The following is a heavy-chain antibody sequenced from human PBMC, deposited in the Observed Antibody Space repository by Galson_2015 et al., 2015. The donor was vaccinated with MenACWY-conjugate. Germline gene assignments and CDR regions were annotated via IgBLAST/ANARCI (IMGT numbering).Heavy chain of an antibody. CDR2: ISSGHIYS. CDR3: ARTPRSYSGYTFEK. CDR1: GLTFTNAW. J-gene: IGHJ4*02. Sequence: SLRLSCAASGLTFTNAWMTWVRQAPGKGLEWVAYISSGHIYSNHADSVKGRFTISRDNAKNSLFLQMNSLRAEDTAVYFCARTPRSYSGYTFEKWGQGTLVTVSS. V-gene: IGHV3-11*06. D-gene: IGHD5-12*01.